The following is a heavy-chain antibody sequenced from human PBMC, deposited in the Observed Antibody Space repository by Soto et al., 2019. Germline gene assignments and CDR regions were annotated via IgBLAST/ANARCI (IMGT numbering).Heavy chain of an antibody. CDR3: SASLNF. CDR2: INTDGSEE. Sequence: PGGSLRLSCAASGFTFSSYWMDWVRQAPGKGLEWVANINTDGSEENYVDSVNGRFTISRDNAKNSLYLQMSSLTAEDSALYYCSASLNFWGQGVLVTVSS. V-gene: IGHV3-7*01. CDR1: GFTFSSYW. J-gene: IGHJ4*02.